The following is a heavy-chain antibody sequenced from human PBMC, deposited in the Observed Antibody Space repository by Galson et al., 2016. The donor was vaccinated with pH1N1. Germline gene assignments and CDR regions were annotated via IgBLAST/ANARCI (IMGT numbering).Heavy chain of an antibody. V-gene: IGHV1-69*06. Sequence: SVKVSCKASRDTFSSYVFNWVRQAPGHGLEWMGGIIPIFDTSNYAQKFQGRVTITADKSTSTAYMELNSLRSEDTAMYYCARNMHLYCSSASCLVYYFDSWGQGTLVTVSS. CDR3: ARNMHLYCSSASCLVYYFDS. J-gene: IGHJ4*02. CDR2: IIPIFDTS. CDR1: RDTFSSYV. D-gene: IGHD2-2*01.